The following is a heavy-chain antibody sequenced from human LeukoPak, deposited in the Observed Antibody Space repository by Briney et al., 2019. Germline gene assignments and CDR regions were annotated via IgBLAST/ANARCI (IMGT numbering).Heavy chain of an antibody. CDR3: ASTPGYSSGRAEAAEYFQH. CDR1: GGSISTSNYH. CDR2: IYYSGRT. V-gene: IGHV4-39*01. Sequence: SETLSLTCTVSGGSISTSNYHWGWIRQPPGKGLEWIGTIYYSGRTYDNPSLKNRVTISVDTSTNQFSLKLSSVTAADTAVYYCASTPGYSSGRAEAAEYFQHWGQGTLVTVSS. D-gene: IGHD6-19*01. J-gene: IGHJ1*01.